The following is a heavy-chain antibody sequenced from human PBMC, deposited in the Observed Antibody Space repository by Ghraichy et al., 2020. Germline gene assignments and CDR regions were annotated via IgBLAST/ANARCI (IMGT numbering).Heavy chain of an antibody. Sequence: ESLNISCAASGFTFSSYWMHWVRQAPGKGLVWVSRINSDGSSTSYADSVKGRFTISRDNAKNTLYLQMNSLRAEDTAVYYCARSGPGWWFDPWGQGTLVTVSS. D-gene: IGHD6-19*01. CDR1: GFTFSSYW. J-gene: IGHJ5*02. V-gene: IGHV3-74*01. CDR3: ARSGPGWWFDP. CDR2: INSDGSST.